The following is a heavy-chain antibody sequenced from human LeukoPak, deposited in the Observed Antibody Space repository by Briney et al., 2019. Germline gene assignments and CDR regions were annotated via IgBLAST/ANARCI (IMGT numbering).Heavy chain of an antibody. CDR2: IYYSGST. J-gene: IGHJ4*02. D-gene: IGHD5-18*01. CDR1: GGSISSSSYY. V-gene: IGHV4-39*07. CDR3: ARADSYGVYFDY. Sequence: SETLSLTCTVSGGSISSSSYYWGWIRQPPGKGLEWIGSIYYSGSTYYNPSLKSRVTISVDTSKNQFSLKLSSVTAADTAVYYCARADSYGVYFDYWGQGTLVTASS.